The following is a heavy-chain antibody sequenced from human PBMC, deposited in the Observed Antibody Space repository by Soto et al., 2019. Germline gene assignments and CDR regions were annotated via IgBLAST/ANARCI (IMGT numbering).Heavy chain of an antibody. CDR3: ARVENWNYQSYTYYFDY. V-gene: IGHV1-69*01. Sequence: QVQLVQSGAEVKKPGSSVKVSCKASGGTFSSYAISWVRQAPGQGLEWMGGIIPIFGTANYAQKFQGRVTITADESMSTAYMELSSLRSEDTAVYYCARVENWNYQSYTYYFDYWGQGTLVTVSS. J-gene: IGHJ4*02. CDR2: IIPIFGTA. D-gene: IGHD1-7*01. CDR1: GGTFSSYA.